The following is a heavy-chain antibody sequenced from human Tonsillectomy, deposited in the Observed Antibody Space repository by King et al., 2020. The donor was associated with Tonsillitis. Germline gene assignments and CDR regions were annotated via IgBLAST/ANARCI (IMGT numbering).Heavy chain of an antibody. CDR3: ARDQRGTYYYDSSGYSPFDY. D-gene: IGHD3-22*01. CDR1: GYTFTIYG. J-gene: IGHJ4*02. Sequence: QLVQSGAEVKKPGASVKVSCKASGYTFTIYGISWVRQAPGQGLEWIGWISAYNGNTNYAQKLQGRVTMTTDTSTSTAYMELRSLRSDDTAVYYCARDQRGTYYYDSSGYSPFDYWGQGTLVTVSS. CDR2: ISAYNGNT. V-gene: IGHV1-18*01.